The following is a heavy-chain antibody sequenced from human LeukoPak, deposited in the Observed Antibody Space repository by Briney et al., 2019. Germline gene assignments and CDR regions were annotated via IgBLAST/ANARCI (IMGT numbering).Heavy chain of an antibody. CDR3: AKANGDDRHYYYYMDV. J-gene: IGHJ6*03. D-gene: IGHD4-17*01. Sequence: GGTLRLSCAASGFTFSSYGMSWVRQAPGKGLEWVSAISGSGGSTYYADSVKGRFTISRDNSKNTLYLQMNSLRAEDTAVYYCAKANGDDRHYYYYMDVWGKGTTVTISS. V-gene: IGHV3-23*01. CDR2: ISGSGGST. CDR1: GFTFSSYG.